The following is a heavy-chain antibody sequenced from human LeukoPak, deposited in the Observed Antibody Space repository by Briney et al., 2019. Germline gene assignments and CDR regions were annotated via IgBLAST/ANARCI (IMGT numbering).Heavy chain of an antibody. CDR1: GGSISSISYY. V-gene: IGHV4-39*01. Sequence: SETLSLTCTVSGGSISSISYYWGWIRQPPGKGLEWIGGIFYSGSTYYNPSLKSRVTISVDTSKSQFSLKLSSVTAADTAVYYCARQNGRSGWHPFWYWGQGTLVTVSS. D-gene: IGHD6-19*01. CDR2: IFYSGST. J-gene: IGHJ4*02. CDR3: ARQNGRSGWHPFWY.